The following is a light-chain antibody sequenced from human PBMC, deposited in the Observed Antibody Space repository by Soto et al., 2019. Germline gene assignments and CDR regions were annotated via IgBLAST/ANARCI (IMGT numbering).Light chain of an antibody. CDR2: SNN. J-gene: IGLJ1*01. CDR1: TSNIGSNT. Sequence: QSALTQPPSASGAPGQRVTISCSGSTSNIGSNTVNWYQQLHGTAPELRMYSNNQRPSGVPVRFSGSKSGTSASLATSGLQSEDEADYYCAAWDDSLEGYVFGTGTKVTVL. CDR3: AAWDDSLEGYV. V-gene: IGLV1-44*01.